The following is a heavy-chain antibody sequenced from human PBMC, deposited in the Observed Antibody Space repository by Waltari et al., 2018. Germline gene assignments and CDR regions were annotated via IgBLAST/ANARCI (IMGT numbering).Heavy chain of an antibody. CDR3: AAPTGESSAHYYYYGMDV. CDR1: GFTFSSYD. J-gene: IGHJ6*02. D-gene: IGHD6-13*01. CDR2: ISSSGSTI. Sequence: EVQLVESGGGLVQPGGSLRLSCAASGFTFSSYDMTWVRQAPGKGLEWVSYISSSGSTIYYADSVKGRFTISRDNAKNSLYLQMNSLRAEDTAVYYCAAPTGESSAHYYYYGMDVWGQGTTVTVSS. V-gene: IGHV3-48*03.